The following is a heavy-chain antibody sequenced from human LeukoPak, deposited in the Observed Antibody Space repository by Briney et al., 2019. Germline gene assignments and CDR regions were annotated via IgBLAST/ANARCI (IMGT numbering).Heavy chain of an antibody. Sequence: ASVKVSCKASGYTFTGYYMHWVRQAPGQGLEWMGWINPNSGGTNYAQKFQGRVTMTRDTSISTAYMELSRLRSDDTAVYYCAGGDCSSTSCYTGGYYYYYYYMDVWGKGTTVTVSS. CDR1: GYTFTGYY. J-gene: IGHJ6*03. D-gene: IGHD2-2*02. CDR2: INPNSGGT. V-gene: IGHV1-2*02. CDR3: AGGDCSSTSCYTGGYYYYYYYMDV.